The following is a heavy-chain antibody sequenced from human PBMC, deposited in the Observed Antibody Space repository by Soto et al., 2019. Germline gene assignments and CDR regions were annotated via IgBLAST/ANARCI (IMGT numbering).Heavy chain of an antibody. CDR1: GGTFSSYA. V-gene: IGHV1-69*12. CDR3: ARRITGTVSYYSGMDV. J-gene: IGHJ6*02. CDR2: IIPIFGTA. D-gene: IGHD1-20*01. Sequence: QVQLVQSGAEVKKPGSSVKVSCKASGGTFSSYAISWVRQAPGQGLEWMGGIIPIFGTANYAQKFQGRVTITADETTXXAYMELSSLRSEDTAVYYCARRITGTVSYYSGMDVWGQGTTVTVSS.